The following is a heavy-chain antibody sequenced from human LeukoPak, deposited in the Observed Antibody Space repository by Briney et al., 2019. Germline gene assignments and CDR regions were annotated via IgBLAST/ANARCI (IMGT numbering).Heavy chain of an antibody. CDR3: AGSEVQRGSGWYSWDYYYGMDV. V-gene: IGHV3-43*01. CDR1: GFPFEDWT. J-gene: IGHJ6*02. D-gene: IGHD6-19*01. CDR2: VTWDGTTV. Sequence: PGGSLRLSCAASGFPFEDWTMHWVRQAPGKGLEWVSLVTWDGTTVSYADSVKGRFTISRDNRKRSLYLQMNSLRTEDTALYYCAGSEVQRGSGWYSWDYYYGMDVWGQGTTVTVSS.